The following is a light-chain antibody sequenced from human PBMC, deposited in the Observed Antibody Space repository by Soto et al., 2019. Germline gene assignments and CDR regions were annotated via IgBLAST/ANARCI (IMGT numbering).Light chain of an antibody. V-gene: IGLV2-8*01. CDR2: EVT. CDR1: SVDINY. J-gene: IGLJ3*02. CDR3: SSYAGRDIWV. Sequence: QSALTQPPSASGSRGQSVTISCTGTSVDINYVSWFQQHPGKAPKLILCEVTKRPSGVPDRFSGSKSGNTASLTVSGLQDDDEADYYCSSYAGRDIWVFGGGTKLTVL.